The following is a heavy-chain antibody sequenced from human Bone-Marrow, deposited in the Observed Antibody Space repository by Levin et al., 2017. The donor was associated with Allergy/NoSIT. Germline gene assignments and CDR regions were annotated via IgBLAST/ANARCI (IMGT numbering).Heavy chain of an antibody. J-gene: IGHJ6*02. CDR1: GFTFRSYG. D-gene: IGHD3-3*02. Sequence: RAGGSLRLSCADSGFTFRSYGMHWVRQAPGKGLEWVAVTSYDGGKKYYADSVKGRFTISRDNSKNTLYLQMNSLRAEDTAVYYCAKDGHFGRQYSFYNMDVWGQGTTVTVSS. CDR3: AKDGHFGRQYSFYNMDV. V-gene: IGHV3-30*18. CDR2: TSYDGGKK.